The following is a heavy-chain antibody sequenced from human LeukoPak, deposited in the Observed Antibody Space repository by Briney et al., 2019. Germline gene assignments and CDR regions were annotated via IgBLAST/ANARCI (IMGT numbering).Heavy chain of an antibody. V-gene: IGHV4-34*01. CDR2: INHSGST. Sequence: SETLSLTCAVYGGSFSGYYWSWIRQPPGKGLEWIGEINHSGSTNYHPSLKSRVTISVDTSKNQFSLKLSSVTAADTAVYYCARAGRHYYGSGSYLDWFDPWGQGTLVTVSS. D-gene: IGHD3-10*01. J-gene: IGHJ5*02. CDR1: GGSFSGYY. CDR3: ARAGRHYYGSGSYLDWFDP.